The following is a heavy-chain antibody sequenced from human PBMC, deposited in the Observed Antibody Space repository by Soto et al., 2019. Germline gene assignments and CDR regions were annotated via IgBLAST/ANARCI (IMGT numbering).Heavy chain of an antibody. CDR3: ATRMTTAPY. Sequence: EVRLVQSGGGLVQPGGSLRLSCAPSLFIVSDNYMSWVRQAPGKGLEWVSLIYSGGGTDYAESVKGRFTISRDNSKNTLYLQMNSLKAEDTGIYYCATRMTTAPYWGQGTVVTVSS. CDR1: LFIVSDNY. V-gene: IGHV3-66*01. J-gene: IGHJ4*02. D-gene: IGHD4-17*01. CDR2: IYSGGGT.